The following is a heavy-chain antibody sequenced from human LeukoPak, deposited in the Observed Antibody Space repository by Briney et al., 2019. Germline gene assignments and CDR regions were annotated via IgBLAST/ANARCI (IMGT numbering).Heavy chain of an antibody. CDR1: GFTFSSYA. CDR3: AKDAGSGSYREYYFDY. D-gene: IGHD3-10*01. V-gene: IGHV3-23*01. Sequence: PGGSLRLSCAASGFTFSSYAMSWVRQAPGKGLEWVSAISGSGGSTYYADSVKGRFTTSRDNSKNTLYLQMNSLRAEDTAVYYCAKDAGSGSYREYYFDYWGQGTLVTVSS. CDR2: ISGSGGST. J-gene: IGHJ4*02.